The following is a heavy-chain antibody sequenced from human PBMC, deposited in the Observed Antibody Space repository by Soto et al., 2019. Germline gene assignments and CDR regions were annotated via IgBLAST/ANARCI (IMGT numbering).Heavy chain of an antibody. D-gene: IGHD6-19*01. J-gene: IGHJ4*02. Sequence: ETLSLTCTVSRGSISSSSHYWGWIRQPPGKGLEWNGNIYYSGTTNYNPSLKSRFTISLDTSKNQFSLYLGSVTAADTAVYYCTRRASVDVFDYWGQGTPVTVSS. CDR2: IYYSGTT. V-gene: IGHV4-39*01. CDR1: RGSISSSSHY. CDR3: TRRASVDVFDY.